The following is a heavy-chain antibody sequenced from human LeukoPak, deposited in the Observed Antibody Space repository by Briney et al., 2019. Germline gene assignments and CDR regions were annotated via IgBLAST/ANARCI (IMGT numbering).Heavy chain of an antibody. J-gene: IGHJ3*01. CDR3: ARGFCSSTSCDASDAFDV. CDR2: INHRGII. CDR1: GGSFSGYY. D-gene: IGHD2-2*01. Sequence: SETLSLTCAVYGGSFSGYYWSWICQPPGKGLEWIGEINHRGIIDYNLSLKSRVTISVDTSKNHFSLKLSSVTAADTAVYYCARGFCSSTSCDASDAFDVWGQGTMVTVSS. V-gene: IGHV4-34*01.